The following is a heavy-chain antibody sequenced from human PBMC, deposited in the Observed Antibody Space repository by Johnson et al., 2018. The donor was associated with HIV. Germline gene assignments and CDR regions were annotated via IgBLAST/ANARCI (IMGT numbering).Heavy chain of an antibody. CDR2: IRSEAYGGTT. CDR3: TTEKHAPRAFDI. J-gene: IGHJ3*02. Sequence: VQLVESGGDLVQPGRSLRLSCTASGFTFGDYAMSWFRQAPGKGLEWVGFIRSEAYGGTTDYAASVKGRVTISRDDSESIAYLEMNSLKTEDTAVYYCTTEKHAPRAFDIWGQGTMVTVSS. CDR1: GFTFGDYA. D-gene: IGHD2-2*01. V-gene: IGHV3-49*03.